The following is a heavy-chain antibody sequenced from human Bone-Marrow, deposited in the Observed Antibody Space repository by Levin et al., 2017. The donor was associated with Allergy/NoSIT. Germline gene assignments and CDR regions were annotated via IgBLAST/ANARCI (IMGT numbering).Heavy chain of an antibody. Sequence: ASVKVSCQGSGYDFAKNWIAWVRQKPGRGLEWMGIIFPGDSDTRYSPSFQGQVTLSVDKSTNTAYLQWDSLEASDTGIYYCARRGGGSLIPADHVYYMDIWGKGTTVIVSS. V-gene: IGHV5-51*01. CDR2: IFPGDSDT. D-gene: IGHD2-8*01. CDR1: GYDFAKNW. J-gene: IGHJ6*03. CDR3: ARRGGGSLIPADHVYYMDI.